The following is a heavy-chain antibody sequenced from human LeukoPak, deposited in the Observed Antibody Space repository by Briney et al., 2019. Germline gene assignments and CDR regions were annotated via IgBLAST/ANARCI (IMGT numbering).Heavy chain of an antibody. J-gene: IGHJ6*02. CDR2: INHSGST. Sequence: PSETLSLTCAVYGGSFSGYYWSWIRQPPGKGLEWIGEINHSGSTNYNPSLKSRVTISVDTSKNQFSLKLSSVTAADTAVYYCARVRSYYYGSGSYIPGSNHLPQRKNINYGMDVWGQGTTVTVSS. D-gene: IGHD3-10*01. CDR1: GGSFSGYY. CDR3: ARVRSYYYGSGSYIPGSNHLPQRKNINYGMDV. V-gene: IGHV4-34*01.